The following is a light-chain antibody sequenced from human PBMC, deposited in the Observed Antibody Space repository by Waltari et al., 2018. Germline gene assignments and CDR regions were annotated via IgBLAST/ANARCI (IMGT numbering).Light chain of an antibody. CDR3: QQLNSYPIT. V-gene: IGKV1-9*01. CDR2: AAS. CDR1: QGISSN. J-gene: IGKJ5*01. Sequence: IQLTQSPSSLSASVGDRVTITCLASQGISSNLAWYQQKPGKAPKLLISAASTLQSGVPLRFSGSGSGTDFTLTISSLQPEDFATYYCQQLNSYPITFGQGTRLEIK.